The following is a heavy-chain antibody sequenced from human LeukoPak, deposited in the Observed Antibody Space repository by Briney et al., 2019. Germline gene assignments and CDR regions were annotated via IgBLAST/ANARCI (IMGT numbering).Heavy chain of an antibody. CDR2: INHSGST. CDR3: ARGLAPTGGYYEGGYFYFDY. J-gene: IGHJ4*01. V-gene: IGHV4-34*01. CDR1: GGSFSGYY. D-gene: IGHD3-22*01. Sequence: SETLSLTCAVYGGSFSGYYWTWILHLPGKGLEWIGHINHSGSTNHNPSLKSRVTISLHSSNNQFSLEVTSVTAADTGLYYCARGLAPTGGYYEGGYFYFDYWGQGLLVTVSS.